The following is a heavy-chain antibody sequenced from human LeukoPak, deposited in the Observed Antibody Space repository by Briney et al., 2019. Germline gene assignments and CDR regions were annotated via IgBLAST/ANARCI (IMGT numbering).Heavy chain of an antibody. CDR3: VRESVRDYYFDY. Sequence: GGSLRLSCAGSGFRFGGYALSWVRQAPGRGLEWVGFIRSKALYGTSEYAAAVEGRFAISRDDSNNIVYLQMNSLKTEDTAVYFCVRESVRDYYFDYWGQGTLVTVSS. CDR1: GFRFGGYA. CDR2: IRSKALYGTS. D-gene: IGHD3-10*02. V-gene: IGHV3-49*04. J-gene: IGHJ4*02.